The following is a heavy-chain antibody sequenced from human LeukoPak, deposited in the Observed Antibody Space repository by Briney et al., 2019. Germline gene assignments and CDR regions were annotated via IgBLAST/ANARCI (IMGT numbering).Heavy chain of an antibody. D-gene: IGHD3-10*01. Sequence: KPSETLSLTCAVSGYSISSGYYWGWIRQPPGKGLEWIGNIYHSGSAYYDPSLKSRVTISVDTSKNQFSLKLSSVTAGDTAMYYCARRRGGHYFDYWGQGTLVTVSS. CDR3: ARRRGGHYFDY. CDR1: GYSISSGYY. J-gene: IGHJ4*02. V-gene: IGHV4-38-2*01. CDR2: IYHSGSA.